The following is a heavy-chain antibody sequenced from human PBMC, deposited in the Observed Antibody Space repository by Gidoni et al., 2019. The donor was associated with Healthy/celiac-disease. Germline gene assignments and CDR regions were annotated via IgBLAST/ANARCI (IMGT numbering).Heavy chain of an antibody. J-gene: IGHJ4*02. CDR2: IIPIFGTA. D-gene: IGHD1-26*01. V-gene: IGHV1-69*01. CDR3: AWYLVVGATPYYFDY. CDR1: GCTFSSYA. Sequence: QVQLVQSGAEVKTPGSSVTVSCKASGCTFSSYALSWVRQAPGQGLAWMGGIIPIFGTASYAQKCQGRVTMTADESTSTAYMELSSLRSEDTAVYYCAWYLVVGATPYYFDYWGQGTLVTVSS.